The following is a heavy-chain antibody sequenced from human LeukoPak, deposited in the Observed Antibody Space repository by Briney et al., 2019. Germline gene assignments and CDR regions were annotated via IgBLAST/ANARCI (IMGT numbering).Heavy chain of an antibody. V-gene: IGHV3-23*01. CDR3: AKDRNSDFTVDAFDI. CDR2: ISGSGGTT. D-gene: IGHD3-3*01. Sequence: GGSLRLSCAASGFTFSSYAMSWVRQAPGKGLEWVSTISGSGGTTYYADSVKGRFTISRDNSKNTLYLQMNSLRAEDTAVYYCAKDRNSDFTVDAFDIWGRGTMVTVSS. J-gene: IGHJ3*02. CDR1: GFTFSSYA.